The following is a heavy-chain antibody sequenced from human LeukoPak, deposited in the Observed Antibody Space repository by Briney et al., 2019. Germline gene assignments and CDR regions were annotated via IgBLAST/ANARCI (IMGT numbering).Heavy chain of an antibody. D-gene: IGHD3-22*01. Sequence: GGSLRLSCAASGFTFSSYAMSWVRQAPGKGLEWVSAISGSGGSTYYADSVKGRFTISRDNSKNTLYLQMNSLRAEDTAVYYCAKLSSSGYYNRGIFDYWGQGTLVTVSS. V-gene: IGHV3-23*01. CDR2: ISGSGGST. J-gene: IGHJ4*02. CDR3: AKLSSSGYYNRGIFDY. CDR1: GFTFSSYA.